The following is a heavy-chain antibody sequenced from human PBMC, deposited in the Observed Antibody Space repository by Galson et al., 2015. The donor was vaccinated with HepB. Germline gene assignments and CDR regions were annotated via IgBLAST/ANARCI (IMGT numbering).Heavy chain of an antibody. D-gene: IGHD2-15*01. CDR1: GFSVTTDGMR. CDR3: ARTFSFQSAGVFEV. Sequence: PALVKPTQTFTVTCTLSGFSVTTDGMRMSWLRQPPGKALEWLARIDWDNTKVYSPSLRTRLTISRDTPKKQVVLTVTNADPADTGTYYCARTFSFQSAGVFEVWGRGTMVTVSS. J-gene: IGHJ3*01. V-gene: IGHV2-70*04. CDR2: IDWDNTK.